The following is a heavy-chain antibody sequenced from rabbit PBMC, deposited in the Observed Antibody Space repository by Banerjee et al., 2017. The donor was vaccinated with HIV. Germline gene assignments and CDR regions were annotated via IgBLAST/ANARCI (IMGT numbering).Heavy chain of an antibody. CDR1: GFSFSNGYV. Sequence: QEQLEESGGDLVKPEGSLTLTCTASGFSFSNGYVMCWVRQAPGKGLEWIACIYTGSSGNTVYATWAKGRFTISRTSSTTVALQMTSLTAADTASYFCARDLAGVIGWNFNLWGPGTLVTVS. V-gene: IGHV1S45*01. CDR3: ARDLAGVIGWNFNL. CDR2: IYTGSSGNT. D-gene: IGHD4-1*01. J-gene: IGHJ4*01.